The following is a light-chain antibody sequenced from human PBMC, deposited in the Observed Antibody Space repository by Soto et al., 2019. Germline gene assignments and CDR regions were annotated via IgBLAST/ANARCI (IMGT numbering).Light chain of an antibody. CDR3: QQYNDWKT. CDR2: DAS. V-gene: IGKV3-15*01. CDR1: QSVSSD. J-gene: IGKJ1*01. Sequence: EIVMTQSPATLSVSPGERATLSCRASQSVSSDLAWYQQKPGQAPRLLIHDASTRATGIPVRFSGSGSGTEFTLTISSLQSEDFAVYYCQQYNDWKTFGQGTKVDIK.